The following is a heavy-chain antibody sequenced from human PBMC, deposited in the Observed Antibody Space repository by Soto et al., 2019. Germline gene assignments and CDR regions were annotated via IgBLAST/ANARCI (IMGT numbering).Heavy chain of an antibody. Sequence: ASVKVSCKASGGTFSSYSISWVRQAPGQGLEWMGRVIPIFGIANYAQKFQGRVTITADKSTSTAYMELSSLRSEDTAVYYCARDRRDGYNYAWFDPWGQGTLVTVSS. J-gene: IGHJ5*02. D-gene: IGHD5-12*01. CDR1: GGTFSSYS. CDR3: ARDRRDGYNYAWFDP. V-gene: IGHV1-69*04. CDR2: VIPIFGIA.